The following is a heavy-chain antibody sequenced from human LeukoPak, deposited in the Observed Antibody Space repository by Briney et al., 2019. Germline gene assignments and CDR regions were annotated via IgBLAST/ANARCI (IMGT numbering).Heavy chain of an antibody. CDR2: IKSKTDGGTT. Sequence: PGGSLRLSCAASGFTFSNAWMSWVRQAQGKGQEWVGRIKSKTDGGTTDYAAPVKGRFTISRDDSKNTLYLQMNSLKTEDTAVYYCTTESVYSSGWYYFDYWGQGTLVTVSS. D-gene: IGHD6-19*01. J-gene: IGHJ4*02. CDR1: GFTFSNAW. CDR3: TTESVYSSGWYYFDY. V-gene: IGHV3-15*01.